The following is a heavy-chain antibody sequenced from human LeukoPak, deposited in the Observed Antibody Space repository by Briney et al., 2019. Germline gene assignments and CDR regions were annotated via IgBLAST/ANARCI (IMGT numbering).Heavy chain of an antibody. CDR1: GFTFSSYW. D-gene: IGHD6-19*01. CDR3: ARDCSSGWYPNYYFDY. V-gene: IGHV3-7*01. CDR2: IKQDGSEK. J-gene: IGHJ4*02. Sequence: GGSLRLSCVASGFTFSSYWMGWVRQAPGKGLEWVANIKQDGSEKYYVDSVKGRFTISRDNAKNSLYLQMNSLRAEDTAVYYCARDCSSGWYPNYYFDYWGQGTLVTVSS.